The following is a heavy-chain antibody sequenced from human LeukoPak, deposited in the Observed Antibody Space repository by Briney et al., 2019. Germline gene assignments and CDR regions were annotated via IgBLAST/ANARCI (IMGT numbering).Heavy chain of an antibody. CDR2: ISGSGGST. CDR1: GFTFSDYY. CDR3: AKVSTYCSGGSCYANWFDP. Sequence: GSLRLSCAASGFTFSDYYMSWIRQAPGKGLEWVSAISGSGGSTYYADSVKGRFTISRDNSKNTLYLQMNSLRAEDTAVYYCAKVSTYCSGGSCYANWFDPWGQGTLVTVSS. D-gene: IGHD2-15*01. V-gene: IGHV3-23*01. J-gene: IGHJ5*02.